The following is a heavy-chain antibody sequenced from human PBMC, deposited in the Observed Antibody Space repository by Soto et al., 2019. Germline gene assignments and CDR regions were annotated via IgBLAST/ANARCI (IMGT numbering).Heavy chain of an antibody. CDR2: LIPMFGTT. J-gene: IGHJ6*01. V-gene: IGHV1-69*13. Sequence: SVKVSCKASGGTFSSYSINLVRQAPGQGLEWMGRLIPMFGTTDYAQRFQGRVTFTADESTSTASMEVTKLRPEETEGYYCTRGVVLSFNRYYVIDVWAQGSRVHV. CDR1: GGTFSSYS. D-gene: IGHD3-3*01. CDR3: TRGVVLSFNRYYVIDV.